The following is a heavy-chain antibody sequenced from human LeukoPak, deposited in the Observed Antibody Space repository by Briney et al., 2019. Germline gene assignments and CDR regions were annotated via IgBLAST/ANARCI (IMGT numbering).Heavy chain of an antibody. CDR3: ARGSRGIWFGESSVYYFDY. J-gene: IGHJ4*02. CDR1: GLTFSSYS. D-gene: IGHD3-10*01. Sequence: GGSLRLSCAASGLTFSSYSMNWVRQAPGKGLEWVSSISSSSSYIYYADSVKGRFTISRDNAKNSLYLQMNSLRAEDTAVYYCARGSRGIWFGESSVYYFDYWGQGTLVTVSS. CDR2: ISSSSSYI. V-gene: IGHV3-21*01.